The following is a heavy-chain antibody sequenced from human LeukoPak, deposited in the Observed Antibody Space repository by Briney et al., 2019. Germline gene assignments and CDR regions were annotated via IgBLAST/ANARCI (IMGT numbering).Heavy chain of an antibody. CDR3: ARVDQRYSSSHY. CDR1: GYTFINYY. V-gene: IGHV1-46*01. Sequence: ASVKVSCKASGYTFINYYMHWVRQAPGQGPEWMGILNPSGGSTTYAQKFQGRVTMTRDMSTSTVYMELSSLRSDDTAVYYCARVDQRYSSSHYWGQGTLVTVSS. D-gene: IGHD6-6*01. J-gene: IGHJ4*02. CDR2: LNPSGGST.